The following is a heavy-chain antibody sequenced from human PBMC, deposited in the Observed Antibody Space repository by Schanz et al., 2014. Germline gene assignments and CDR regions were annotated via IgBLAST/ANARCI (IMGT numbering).Heavy chain of an antibody. V-gene: IGHV4-39*01. CDR1: GGSISSSSYF. Sequence: QLQLQESGPGLVKPSETLSLTCTVSGGSISSSSYFWGWIRQPPGKGLEWIGSIYNSGSTYYNPSLKSRVTISVATSKTQFPLKLSSVPAADTAVYYCGRHPHYYGSGSGFDPWGQGTLVTVSS. J-gene: IGHJ5*02. D-gene: IGHD3-10*01. CDR3: GRHPHYYGSGSGFDP. CDR2: IYNSGST.